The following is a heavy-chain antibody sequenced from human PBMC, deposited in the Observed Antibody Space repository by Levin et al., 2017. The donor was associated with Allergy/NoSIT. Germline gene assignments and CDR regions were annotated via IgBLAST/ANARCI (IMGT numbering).Heavy chain of an antibody. CDR2: IIPIFGTA. J-gene: IGHJ4*02. V-gene: IGHV1-69*01. CDR3: ARVRAYYYGSGSYYDY. D-gene: IGHD3-10*01. CDR1: GGTFSNYA. Sequence: KISCKVSGGTFSNYAISWVRQAPGQGLEWMGGIIPIFGTANYAQKFQGRVTITADESTSTAYMELSSLRSEDTNVYYCARVRAYYYGSGSYYDYWGQGTLVTVSS.